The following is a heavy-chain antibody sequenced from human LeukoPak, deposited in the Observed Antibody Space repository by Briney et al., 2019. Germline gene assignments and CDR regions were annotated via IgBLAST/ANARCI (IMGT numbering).Heavy chain of an antibody. CDR2: ISSSSSYI. CDR3: ARHRAVRKYFDY. Sequence: GGSLRLSCAASGFTFSSYSMNWVRQAPGKGLEWVSSISSSSSYIYYADSVKGRFTISRDNAKNSLYLQMNSLRAEDTAVYYCARHRAVRKYFDYWGQGTLVTVSS. D-gene: IGHD3-10*01. CDR1: GFTFSSYS. J-gene: IGHJ4*02. V-gene: IGHV3-21*01.